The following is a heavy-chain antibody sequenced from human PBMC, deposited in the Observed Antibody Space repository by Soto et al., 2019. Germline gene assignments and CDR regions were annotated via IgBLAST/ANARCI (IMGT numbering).Heavy chain of an antibody. CDR3: AGIVATNFDY. Sequence: QVPLQESGPGLVKPSQTLSLTCTVSGGSISRSGYYWSWIRQHPGKGLEWIGYIYFSGSTYYNPSLKSRVTISLDTSKNQFSLNLNSVTAADTAVYYCAGIVATNFDYWGQGTLVTVSS. D-gene: IGHD5-12*01. V-gene: IGHV4-31*03. J-gene: IGHJ4*02. CDR1: GGSISRSGYY. CDR2: IYFSGST.